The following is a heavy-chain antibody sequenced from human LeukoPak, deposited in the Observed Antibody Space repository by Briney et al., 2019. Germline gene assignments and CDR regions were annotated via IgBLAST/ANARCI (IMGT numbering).Heavy chain of an antibody. D-gene: IGHD3-10*01. CDR3: AKEGASYYLFAY. CDR1: GFTFSSYA. V-gene: IGHV3-23*01. CDR2: ISSSGGST. J-gene: IGHJ4*02. Sequence: GGSLRLSSAASGFTFSSYAMSWVRQAPGKGLEWVSTISSSGGSTYYADSVKGRFTISRDNSKNTLYLQMNSLRAEDSAVYYCAKEGASYYLFAYRGQGTLVTVSS.